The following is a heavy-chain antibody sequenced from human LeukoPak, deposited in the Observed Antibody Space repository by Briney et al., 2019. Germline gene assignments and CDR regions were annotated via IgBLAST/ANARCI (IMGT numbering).Heavy chain of an antibody. CDR3: ARQEINWFDP. V-gene: IGHV3-74*01. Sequence: GGSLRLSCAASGFTFSIYWTHWVRQAPGKGLVWVSRINSDGSSTSYADSVKGRFTLSRENAKNTLYLQMNSLRAEDTAVYYCARQEINWFDPWGQGTLVTVSS. CDR1: GFTFSIYW. J-gene: IGHJ5*02. D-gene: IGHD5-24*01. CDR2: INSDGSST.